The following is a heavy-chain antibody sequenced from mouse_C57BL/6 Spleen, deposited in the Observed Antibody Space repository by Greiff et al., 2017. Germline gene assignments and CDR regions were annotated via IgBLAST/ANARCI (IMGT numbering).Heavy chain of an antibody. Sequence: QVQLQQSGAELVRPGTSVKVSCKASGYAFTNYLIEWVKQRPGQGLEWIGVINPGSGGTNYNEKFKGKATLTADKSSSTAYMQLSSLTSEDSAVYFCARETGNWYIDVWGKGTTVTVSS. J-gene: IGHJ1*03. CDR3: ARETGNWYIDV. V-gene: IGHV1-54*01. CDR2: INPGSGGT. CDR1: GYAFTNYL. D-gene: IGHD4-1*01.